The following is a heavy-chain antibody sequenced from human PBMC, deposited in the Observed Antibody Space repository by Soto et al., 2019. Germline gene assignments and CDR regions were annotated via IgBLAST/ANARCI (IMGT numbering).Heavy chain of an antibody. CDR1: GGTFSSYA. Sequence: SVKVSCKASGGTFSSYAISWVRQAPGQELEWMGGIIPIFGTADYAQKFQGRVTITADESTSTAYMELSSLRSEDTAVYYCASPPNESSGYYYGMDVWGQGTTVTVSS. J-gene: IGHJ6*02. V-gene: IGHV1-69*13. CDR2: IIPIFGTA. D-gene: IGHD6-19*01. CDR3: ASPPNESSGYYYGMDV.